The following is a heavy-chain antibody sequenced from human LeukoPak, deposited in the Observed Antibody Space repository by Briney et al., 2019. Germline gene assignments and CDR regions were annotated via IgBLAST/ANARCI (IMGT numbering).Heavy chain of an antibody. Sequence: PGGSLRLSCTASGFTFSSFWMNWVRQAPGKGLEWVANIKLDGSERYYVDSVKGRFTISRDNAKNSLYLQMNSLRVEDTAVYYCARGRLGYWGQGILVTVSS. CDR3: ARGRLGY. V-gene: IGHV3-7*01. CDR2: IKLDGSER. D-gene: IGHD6-25*01. CDR1: GFTFSSFW. J-gene: IGHJ4*02.